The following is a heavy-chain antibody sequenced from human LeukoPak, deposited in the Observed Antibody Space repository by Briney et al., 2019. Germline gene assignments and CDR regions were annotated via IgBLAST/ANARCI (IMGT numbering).Heavy chain of an antibody. CDR2: TYYRSKWYN. V-gene: IGHV6-1*01. CDR1: GDSVSSNSAA. Sequence: SQTLSLTRAISGDSVSSNSAAWNWIRQSPSRGLEWLGRTYYRSKWYNDYAVSVKSRITINPDTSKNQFSLQLNSVTPEDTAVYYCARSPYCSGGSCQDNWFDPWGQGTLVTVSS. D-gene: IGHD2-15*01. J-gene: IGHJ5*02. CDR3: ARSPYCSGGSCQDNWFDP.